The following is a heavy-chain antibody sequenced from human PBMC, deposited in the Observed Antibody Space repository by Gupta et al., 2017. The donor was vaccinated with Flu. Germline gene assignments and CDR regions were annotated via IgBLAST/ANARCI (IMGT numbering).Heavy chain of an antibody. CDR3: TTGQL. D-gene: IGHD6-13*01. J-gene: IGHJ2*01. Sequence: VSDFPFTAGWMSWVRQAPGKGLELVALIKRHSDGGTSHYAESVEGRFTISREDSKDTAYLHMESLRIEDSARYFCTTGQLWGRGVQVTV. V-gene: IGHV3-15*05. CDR2: IKRHSDGGTS. CDR1: DFPFTAGW.